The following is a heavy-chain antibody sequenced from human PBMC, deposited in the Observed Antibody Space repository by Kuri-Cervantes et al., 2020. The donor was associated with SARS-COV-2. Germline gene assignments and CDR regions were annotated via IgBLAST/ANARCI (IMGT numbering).Heavy chain of an antibody. CDR2: IIPIFGTA. V-gene: IGHV1-69*05. J-gene: IGHJ1*01. D-gene: IGHD2-2*02. CDR3: ARVRTYCSSTSCYTGYFQH. Sequence: SVKVSCKASGGTFSSYAISWVRQAPGQGLEWMGGIIPIFGTANYAQKFQGRVTITTDESTSTAYMELSSLRSDDTAVYYCARVRTYCSSTSCYTGYFQHWGQGTLVTVSS. CDR1: GGTFSSYA.